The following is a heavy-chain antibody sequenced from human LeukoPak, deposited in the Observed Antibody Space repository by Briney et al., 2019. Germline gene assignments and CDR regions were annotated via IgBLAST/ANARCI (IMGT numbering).Heavy chain of an antibody. CDR2: IYTSGST. D-gene: IGHD3-9*01. V-gene: IGHV4-4*07. CDR3: AREATADILTGYYTSPHFDY. Sequence: SETLSLTCSVSGGSISSYYWSWIRQPAGKGLEWIGRIYTSGSTNYNPSLKSRVTMSVDTSKNQFSLKLSSVTAAHTAVYYCAREATADILTGYYTSPHFDYWGQGTLVTVSS. J-gene: IGHJ4*02. CDR1: GGSISSYY.